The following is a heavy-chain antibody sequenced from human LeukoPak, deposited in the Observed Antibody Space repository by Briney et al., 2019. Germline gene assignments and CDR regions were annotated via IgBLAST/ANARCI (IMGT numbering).Heavy chain of an antibody. V-gene: IGHV1-46*01. CDR3: ARGRQGVGTFDY. J-gene: IGHJ4*02. D-gene: IGHD2-8*01. Sequence: GASVKVSGKASGYTFTSYGISWVRQAPGQGLEWMGIINPSGGSTSYAQKFQGRVTMTRDTSTSTVYMELSSLRSEDTAVYYCARGRQGVGTFDYWGQGTLVTVSS. CDR2: INPSGGST. CDR1: GYTFTSYG.